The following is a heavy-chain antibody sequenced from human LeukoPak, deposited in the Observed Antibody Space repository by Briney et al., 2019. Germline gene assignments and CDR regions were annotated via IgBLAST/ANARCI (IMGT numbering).Heavy chain of an antibody. J-gene: IGHJ4*02. V-gene: IGHV3-43*02. CDR2: IRGDGRTT. CDR3: AKDAVAGTWLHY. Sequence: GGYLRLSCAASGFTFGDYAMHWVRHAPGKGLEWVSLIRGDGRTTSYAGSVKGRFTISRDSSKNSLYLQMSSLRGEDTAMYYCAKDAVAGTWLHYWGQGTLVTVSS. D-gene: IGHD6-19*01. CDR1: GFTFGDYA.